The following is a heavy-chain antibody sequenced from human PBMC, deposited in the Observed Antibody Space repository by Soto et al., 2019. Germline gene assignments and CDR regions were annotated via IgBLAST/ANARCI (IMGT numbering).Heavy chain of an antibody. Sequence: PSETLSLTCTVSGGSISNYYWRWIRHPPGKGLEWIGYIYHSGSTNYNPSLKSRVTISVDSSKNQCSLTLTSVTAADTAVYYCASVGGGDYYDRYFFDCWGQGTLVTVSS. CDR2: IYHSGST. CDR3: ASVGGGDYYDRYFFDC. CDR1: GGSISNYY. V-gene: IGHV4-59*01. J-gene: IGHJ4*02. D-gene: IGHD3-22*01.